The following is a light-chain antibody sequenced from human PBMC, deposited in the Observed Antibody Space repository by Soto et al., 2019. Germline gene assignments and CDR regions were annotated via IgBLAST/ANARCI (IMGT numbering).Light chain of an antibody. CDR3: QQYYSYPRT. CDR1: QGISSY. J-gene: IGKJ1*01. V-gene: IGKV1-9*01. CDR2: AAS. Sequence: IQLTQSPSSLSASVGDRVTITCRASQGISSYLAWYQQKPGKAPKLLIYAASTLQSGVPSRFSGSGSGTDFTLTISCLQSEDFATYYCQQYYSYPRTFGQGTKVDIK.